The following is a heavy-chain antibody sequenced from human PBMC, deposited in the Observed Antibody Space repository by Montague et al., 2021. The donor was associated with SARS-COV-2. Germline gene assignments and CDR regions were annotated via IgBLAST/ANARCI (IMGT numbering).Heavy chain of an antibody. CDR1: GFSLSTSGMC. V-gene: IGHV2-70*01. D-gene: IGHD3-10*01. CDR3: ARIRVVRGVIWVKGRKV. Sequence: PALVKPTQTLTLTCTLSGFSLSTSGMCVSWIRQPPGKALEWLALIDWDDDKYYSTSLKTRLTISKDTSKNQVVLTMTNMDPVDTATYYCARIRVVRGVIWVKGRKVGGQGTTV. J-gene: IGHJ6*02. CDR2: IDWDDDK.